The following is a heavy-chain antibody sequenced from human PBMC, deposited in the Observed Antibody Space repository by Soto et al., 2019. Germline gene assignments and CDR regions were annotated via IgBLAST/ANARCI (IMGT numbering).Heavy chain of an antibody. V-gene: IGHV4-59*01. D-gene: IGHD3-22*01. J-gene: IGHJ4*02. CDR3: ARTYDSNGYANEFDS. CDR1: GGSITNYY. Sequence: PSETLSLTCTVSGGSITNYYWSWVRQPPGKGLEWIGYIYDSGITSYNPSLKSRVTMSADTSKNQFSLKLTSVTGADTAVYYCARTYDSNGYANEFDSWGQGILVTVSS. CDR2: IYDSGIT.